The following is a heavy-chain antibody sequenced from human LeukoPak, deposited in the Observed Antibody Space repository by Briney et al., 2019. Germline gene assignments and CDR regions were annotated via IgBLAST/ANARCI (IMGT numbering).Heavy chain of an antibody. CDR1: CGSISSGGYY. V-gene: IGHV4-31*03. D-gene: IGHD2-2*01. CDR2: IYYSGST. CDR3: ASVVVPAGVRGWFDP. Sequence: TLSLTYTVSCGSISSGGYYWGWIRQHPGKGLELIGYIYYSGSTYYNPSLKSRVTVSVDTSKNQFSLKLRSVTAADTAVYYCASVVVPAGVRGWFDPLGQGTLVTVSS. J-gene: IGHJ5*01.